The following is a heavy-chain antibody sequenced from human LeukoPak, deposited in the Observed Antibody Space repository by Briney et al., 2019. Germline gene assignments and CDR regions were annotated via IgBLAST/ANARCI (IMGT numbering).Heavy chain of an antibody. J-gene: IGHJ3*02. CDR1: GFTFSTYA. V-gene: IGHV3-64*01. Sequence: GGSLRLSCVASGFTFSTYAIHWVRQAPGKGLEYVSSISTDGSITPYAKSVKGRFSISRDNSKNTLYLQMGSLRAEDMAVYYCVRGVSTTGWYNDAFDIWGQGTMVTVSS. CDR3: VRGVSTTGWYNDAFDI. D-gene: IGHD6-19*01. CDR2: ISTDGSIT.